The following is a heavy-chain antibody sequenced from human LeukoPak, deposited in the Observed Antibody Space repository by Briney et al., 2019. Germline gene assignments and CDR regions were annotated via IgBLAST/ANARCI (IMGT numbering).Heavy chain of an antibody. V-gene: IGHV3-23*01. CDR2: LSGSGGNT. J-gene: IGHJ4*02. CDR1: GFTFSNYA. CDR3: AKHVYGGNLLPEA. D-gene: IGHD4-23*01. Sequence: GGSLRLSCLASGFTFSNYAMSWVRQAPGGGLEWVSSLSGSGGNTNYADSVKGRFTISRDNSKNTLYLQMNSLRAEDTAIYYCAKHVYGGNLLPEAWGQGTLVTVSS.